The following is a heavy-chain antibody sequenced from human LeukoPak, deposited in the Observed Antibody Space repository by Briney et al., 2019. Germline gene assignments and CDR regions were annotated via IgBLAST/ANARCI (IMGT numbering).Heavy chain of an antibody. D-gene: IGHD3-22*01. J-gene: IGHJ6*02. CDR3: ARAPKPKVEETRKVQDSSGYYYFRYYYYGMDV. CDR2: INPNSGGT. Sequence: ASVTVSCKASGYTFTGYYMHWVRQAPGQGLEWMGWINPNSGGTNYAPKFQGRVTMTRDTSISTAYMELSRLRSDDTAVYYCARAPKPKVEETRKVQDSSGYYYFRYYYYGMDVWGQGTTVTVSS. V-gene: IGHV1-2*07. CDR1: GYTFTGYY.